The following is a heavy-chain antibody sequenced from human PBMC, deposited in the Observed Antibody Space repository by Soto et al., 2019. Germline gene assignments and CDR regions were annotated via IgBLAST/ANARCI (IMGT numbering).Heavy chain of an antibody. J-gene: IGHJ6*02. CDR1: GYTFTGYY. Sequence: QVQLVQSGAEVKKPGASVKVSCKASGYTFTGYYMHWVRQAPGQGLEWMGWINPNSGGTNYAQKFQGWVTMTRDTSISTAYMELSRLRSDDTAVYYRARGHLAAAGMGYYYYGMDVWGQGTTVTVSS. CDR3: ARGHLAAAGMGYYYYGMDV. V-gene: IGHV1-2*04. CDR2: INPNSGGT. D-gene: IGHD6-13*01.